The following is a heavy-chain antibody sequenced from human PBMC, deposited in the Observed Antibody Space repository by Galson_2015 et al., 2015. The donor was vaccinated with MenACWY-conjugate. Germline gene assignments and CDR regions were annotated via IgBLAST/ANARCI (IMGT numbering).Heavy chain of an antibody. CDR1: GYNFDNFW. D-gene: IGHD3-3*02. CDR3: ARPLFQGSVKPAAFNV. J-gene: IGHJ4*03. V-gene: IGHV5-51*01. CDR2: IFPGDSET. Sequence: QSGAEVKKPGGSLKISCKASGYNFDNFWIGWVRQMPGNRPEWMGVIFPGDSETRYTPAFQGRVTISVDKSVNTAYLQWDSVKASDAAIYFCARPLFQGSVKPAAFNVWGRGTLVAVSS.